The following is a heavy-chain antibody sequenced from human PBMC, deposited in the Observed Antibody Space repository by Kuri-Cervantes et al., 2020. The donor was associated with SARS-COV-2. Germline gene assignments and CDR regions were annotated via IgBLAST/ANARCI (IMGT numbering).Heavy chain of an antibody. CDR1: GYTFTSYG. J-gene: IGHJ4*02. Sequence: ASVKVSCKASGYTFTSYGIGWVRQAPGQGLEWMGWISTYYGDTDYAQSFQDRVTMTTDTSASTAYMELKSLRSDDRAVYYCARGYGSRSSFDYWGQGTLVTVSS. V-gene: IGHV1-18*01. CDR3: ARGYGSRSSFDY. D-gene: IGHD6-13*01. CDR2: ISTYYGDT.